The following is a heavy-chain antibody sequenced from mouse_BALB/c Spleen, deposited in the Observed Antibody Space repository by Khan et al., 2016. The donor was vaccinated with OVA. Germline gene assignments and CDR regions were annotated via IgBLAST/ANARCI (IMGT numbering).Heavy chain of an antibody. Sequence: VELVESGAELARPGDSVKMSCKASGYTFTSYTMHWVKQRPGQGLEWIGYINPSSGYTKYNQKFKDKATLTADKSSSTAYMQLSSLTSEDSAVYYCARTHERWGQGTTLTVSS. V-gene: IGHV1-4*01. CDR2: INPSSGYT. CDR1: GYTFTSYT. CDR3: ARTHER. J-gene: IGHJ2*01.